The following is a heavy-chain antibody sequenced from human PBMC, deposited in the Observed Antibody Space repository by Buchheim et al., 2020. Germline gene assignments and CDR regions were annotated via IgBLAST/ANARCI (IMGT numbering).Heavy chain of an antibody. CDR2: ISYDGSNK. CDR3: AKDYSGSPFDP. D-gene: IGHD1-26*01. Sequence: QVQLVESGGGVVQPGRSLRLSCAASGFTFNSYGMHWVRQAPGKGLEWVAVISYDGSNKYYADSVKGRFTISRDNSKNTLYLQMNSLRAEDTAVYYCAKDYSGSPFDPWGQGTL. CDR1: GFTFNSYG. V-gene: IGHV3-30*18. J-gene: IGHJ5*02.